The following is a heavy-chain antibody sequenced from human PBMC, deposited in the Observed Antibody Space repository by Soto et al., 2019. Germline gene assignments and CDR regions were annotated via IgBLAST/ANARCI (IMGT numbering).Heavy chain of an antibody. CDR1: GDSIKNYF. CDR2: FYHSGTT. CDR3: ARDPGYCTNGVCPIFDF. V-gene: IGHV4-59*01. J-gene: IGHJ4*02. Sequence: QVQLQESGPGLVKASETLSLTCTVSGDSIKNYFWSWVRQPPGKGLEWIGHFYHSGTTNYSPALNSRVTISIDQSKNQFSLRLNSVTAADTAVYFCARDPGYCTNGVCPIFDFWGQGIPVTVSS. D-gene: IGHD2-8*01.